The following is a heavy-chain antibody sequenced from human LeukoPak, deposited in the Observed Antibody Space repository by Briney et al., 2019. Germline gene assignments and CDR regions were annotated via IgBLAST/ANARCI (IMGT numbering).Heavy chain of an antibody. CDR2: IIPIFGTA. D-gene: IGHD3-9*01. CDR3: ARNDILTGYVYYYYGMDV. CDR1: GGTFSSYA. V-gene: IGHV1-69*13. Sequence: GASVKVSCKASGGTFSSYAISWVRQAPGQGLEWMGGIIPIFGTANYAQKFQGRVTITADESTSTAYMELSSLRSEDTAVYYCARNDILTGYVYYYYGMDVWGQGTTVTVSS. J-gene: IGHJ6*02.